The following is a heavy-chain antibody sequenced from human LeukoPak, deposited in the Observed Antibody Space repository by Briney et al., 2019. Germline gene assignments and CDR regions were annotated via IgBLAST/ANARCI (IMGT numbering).Heavy chain of an antibody. D-gene: IGHD3/OR15-3a*01. V-gene: IGHV4-39*01. CDR3: ARPTRYMTFGVDPPQYNWFDP. J-gene: IGHJ5*02. Sequence: SETLSLTCTVSGGSISSSSYYWGWIRQPPGKGLEWIGSIYYSGSTYYNPSLKSRVTISVDTSKNQFSLKLSSVTAADTAVYYCARPTRYMTFGVDPPQYNWFDPWGQGTLVTVSS. CDR2: IYYSGST. CDR1: GGSISSSSYY.